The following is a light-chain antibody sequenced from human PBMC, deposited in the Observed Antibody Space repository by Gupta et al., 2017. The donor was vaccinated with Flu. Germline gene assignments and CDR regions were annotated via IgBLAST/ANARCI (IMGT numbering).Light chain of an antibody. J-gene: IGKJ5*01. CDR2: WAT. V-gene: IGKV1-39*01. CDR3: QQSLTSPIT. CDR1: QSIGSY. Sequence: DIQMTQSPSSVSASVGDTVTITCRASQSIGSYLSWTQQRPGRSPRLLFSWATTLEGGAPSRFSGSVSGTEFTLTISDLQPEDLATYFCQQSLTSPITFGQGTRVEI.